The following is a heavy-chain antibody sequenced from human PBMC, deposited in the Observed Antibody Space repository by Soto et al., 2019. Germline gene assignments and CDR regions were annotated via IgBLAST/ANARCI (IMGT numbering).Heavy chain of an antibody. CDR1: GGSVSSGGYS. J-gene: IGHJ4*02. CDR2: IYHSGST. Sequence: SETLSLTCAVSGGSVSSGGYSWIWIRQPPGKGLEWIGYIYHSGSTYYNPSLKSRVIISVDRSKNQFPLKLSSVTAADTAVYYCARYSIAARRGIDYWGQGTLVTVSS. D-gene: IGHD6-6*01. V-gene: IGHV4-30-2*01. CDR3: ARYSIAARRGIDY.